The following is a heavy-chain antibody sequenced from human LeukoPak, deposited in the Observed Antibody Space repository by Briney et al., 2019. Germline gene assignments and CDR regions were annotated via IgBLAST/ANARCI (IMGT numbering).Heavy chain of an antibody. D-gene: IGHD5-18*01. Sequence: PGGSLRLSCAASGFTVSSNYMSWVRQAPGKGLEWVSVIYSGGSTYYADSVKGRFTISRDNSKNTLYLQMNSLRAEDTAVYYCASGAQLWLPLCFDCWGQGTLVTVSS. CDR2: IYSGGST. J-gene: IGHJ4*02. CDR3: ASGAQLWLPLCFDC. V-gene: IGHV3-53*01. CDR1: GFTVSSNY.